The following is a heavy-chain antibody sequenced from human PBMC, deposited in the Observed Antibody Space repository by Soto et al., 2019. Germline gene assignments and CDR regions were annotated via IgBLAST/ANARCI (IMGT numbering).Heavy chain of an antibody. J-gene: IGHJ4*02. CDR3: ARVSSDYINSADY. CDR1: GFIFNAYA. CDR2: IGGSGGNT. Sequence: EVQLLESGGGLVQPGGSLRLSCAASGFIFNAYAMTWVRQAPGKGREWVSAIGGSGGNTYYAASVKGRFTISRDNSKDTVDLEMNRLRVDDTAVYFWARVSSDYINSADYWGQGILVTVSS. D-gene: IGHD4-4*01. V-gene: IGHV3-23*01.